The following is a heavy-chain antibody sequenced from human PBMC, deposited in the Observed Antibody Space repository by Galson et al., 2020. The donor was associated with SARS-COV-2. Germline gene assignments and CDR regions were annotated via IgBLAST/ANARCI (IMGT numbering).Heavy chain of an antibody. CDR1: GGSIGDAI. Sequence: ASETLSLTCTVSGGSIGDAIWSWIRQSPAKGLEWIGYIRQGGGTNFNPSLKGRIPMSLDTSKTQFSLRLNSVTAADTAVYYCARDRSNYAEFYFGYWGQGTLVTVSS. V-gene: IGHV4-59*01. J-gene: IGHJ4*02. CDR3: ARDRSNYAEFYFGY. CDR2: IRQGGGT. D-gene: IGHD2-2*01.